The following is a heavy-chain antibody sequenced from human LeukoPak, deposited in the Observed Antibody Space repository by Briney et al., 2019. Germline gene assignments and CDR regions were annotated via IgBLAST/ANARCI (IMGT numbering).Heavy chain of an antibody. Sequence: GGSLRLSCAASGFTFSNYAMSWVRQAPGKGLEWVSAISGSGGSTYYADSVKGRFTISRDNSKNTLYLQMNSLRAEDTAVYYCAKGASYSSGWYVGDYYYYYMDVWGKGTTVTVSS. D-gene: IGHD6-19*01. V-gene: IGHV3-23*01. CDR3: AKGASYSSGWYVGDYYYYYMDV. J-gene: IGHJ6*03. CDR1: GFTFSNYA. CDR2: ISGSGGST.